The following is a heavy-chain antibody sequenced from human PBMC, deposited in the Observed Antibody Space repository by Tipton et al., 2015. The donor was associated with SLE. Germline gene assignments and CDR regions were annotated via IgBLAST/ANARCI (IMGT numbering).Heavy chain of an antibody. CDR2: IYYSGST. V-gene: IGHV4-39*07. J-gene: IGHJ3*02. CDR1: GGSISSSSYY. CDR3: VRNDAFDT. Sequence: TLSLTCTVSGGSISSSSYYWGWIRQPPGKGLEWIGSIYYSGSTYYNPSLKSRVTISVDTSKNQFSLKLSSVTAADTAVYYCVRNDAFDTWGQGTMVTVSA.